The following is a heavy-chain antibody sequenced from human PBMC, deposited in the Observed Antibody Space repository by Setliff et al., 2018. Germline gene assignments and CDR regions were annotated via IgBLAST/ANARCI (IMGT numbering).Heavy chain of an antibody. CDR3: ARLYDNENSGDFRRAPFDV. V-gene: IGHV4-61*02. J-gene: IGHJ3*01. D-gene: IGHD3-22*01. CDR1: GGSITSGSYY. CDR2: LHTSGTT. Sequence: PSETLSLTCAVSGGSITSGSYYWSWIRQPAGEGLEWIGRLHTSGTTVYNPSLKGRVTMSIDTSKNQFSLKLRSVTAADTAVYYCARLYDNENSGDFRRAPFDVWGQGTMVTVSS.